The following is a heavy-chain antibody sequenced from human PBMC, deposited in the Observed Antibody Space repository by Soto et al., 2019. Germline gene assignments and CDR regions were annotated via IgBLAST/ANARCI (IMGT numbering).Heavy chain of an antibody. Sequence: SVKVSCKASGGTFSSYAISWVRQAPGQGLEWMGGIIPIFGTANYAQKFQGRVTITADESTSTAYMELSSLRSEDTAVYYCARGSGSYKYTLYYYYYYGMDVWGQGTTVTVSS. CDR2: IIPIFGTA. CDR3: ARGSGSYKYTLYYYYYYGMDV. CDR1: GGTFSSYA. V-gene: IGHV1-69*13. D-gene: IGHD3-10*01. J-gene: IGHJ6*02.